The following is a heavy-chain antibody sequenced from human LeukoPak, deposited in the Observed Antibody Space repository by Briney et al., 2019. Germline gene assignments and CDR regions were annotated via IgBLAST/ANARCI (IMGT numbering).Heavy chain of an antibody. CDR1: AFTFSSYW. CDR3: VRDSYSRDLDY. J-gene: IGHJ4*02. Sequence: GGSLRLSCAASAFTFSSYWMSWFGQAPGKGLEWVANIKEDGSEQYYVDSLKGRFTISRDNAKNSLYLQTNSLRAEDTAVYYCVRDSYSRDLDYWGQGTLVTVSS. V-gene: IGHV3-7*01. D-gene: IGHD3-22*01. CDR2: IKEDGSEQ.